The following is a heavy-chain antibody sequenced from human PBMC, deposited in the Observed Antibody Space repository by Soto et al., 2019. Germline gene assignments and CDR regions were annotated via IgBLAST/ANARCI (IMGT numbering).Heavy chain of an antibody. CDR1: GVTFNRQD. D-gene: IGHD1-26*01. CDR2: FDPEDGET. V-gene: IGHV1-24*01. J-gene: IGHJ4*02. CDR3: ATAFGRVTHLSYGNFDY. Sequence: ASVKVSCKASGVTFNRQDMRWVRQAPGKGLEWMGGFDPEDGETIYAQKFQGRVTMTEDTSTDTAYMELSSLRSEDTAVYYCATAFGRVTHLSYGNFDYWGQGTLVTVSS.